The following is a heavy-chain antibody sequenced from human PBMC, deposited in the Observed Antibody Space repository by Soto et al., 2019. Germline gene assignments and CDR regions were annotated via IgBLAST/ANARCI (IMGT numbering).Heavy chain of an antibody. CDR1: GYTFSTYY. D-gene: IGHD4-4*01. Sequence: QVQLAQSGAEVKKTGASEKVSCKASGYTFSTYYMHWVRQAPGQGYEWMGIINPSGGSTTYAQKFQGRVTMTRDTSTTTVYMELSSLKSEDTAVYYCARYDYNGYYFDYWGQGTLVTVSS. J-gene: IGHJ4*02. CDR3: ARYDYNGYYFDY. V-gene: IGHV1-46*01. CDR2: INPSGGST.